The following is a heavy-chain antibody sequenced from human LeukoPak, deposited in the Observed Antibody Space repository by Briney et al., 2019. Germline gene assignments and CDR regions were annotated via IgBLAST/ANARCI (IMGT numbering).Heavy chain of an antibody. J-gene: IGHJ1*01. V-gene: IGHV1-69*13. D-gene: IGHD5-24*01. Sequence: ASVKVSCKASGGSFGSYGISWVRPAPGQGLEWMGGRIPILRTTNLAQKFQGRLTITADESTSTAYMELNGLRVDDTAVYYCAREGPVGTDGFWGEGTLVTVSS. CDR3: AREGPVGTDGF. CDR1: GGSFGSYG. CDR2: RIPILRTT.